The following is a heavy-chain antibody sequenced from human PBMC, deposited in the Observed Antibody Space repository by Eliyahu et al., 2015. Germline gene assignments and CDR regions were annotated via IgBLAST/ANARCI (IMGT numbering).Heavy chain of an antibody. D-gene: IGHD5/OR15-5a*01. Sequence: QVQLVQSGVEVKKPGASVKVSCKASGYNFTSHGISWVRQAPGQGLEWMGWINANNGKTIYAQKFQGRVTIFTDAPTSTVFMELRTLRSDDTAVYYCTRVSTMEDWGLFDFWGQGTMVTVS. CDR1: GYNFTSHG. V-gene: IGHV1-18*04. J-gene: IGHJ3*01. CDR2: INANNGKT. CDR3: TRVSTMEDWGLFDF.